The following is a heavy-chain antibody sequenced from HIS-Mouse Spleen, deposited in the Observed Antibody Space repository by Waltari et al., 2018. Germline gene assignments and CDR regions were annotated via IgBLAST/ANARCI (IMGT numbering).Heavy chain of an antibody. V-gene: IGHV3-74*01. D-gene: IGHD4-17*01. Sequence: EVQLVESGGGLVQPGGSLRLSCAASGFTFSSYWMHWVRQAPGKGLVGAYAIKREEENQSTAASGRGQFPMSKEKAKNTLYLQRNSLRARDTAVYYCARDWGGDYGDYVRAPEYFQHWGQGTLVTVSS. CDR1: GFTFSSYW. CDR3: ARDWGGDYGDYVRAPEYFQH. CDR2: IKREEENQ. J-gene: IGHJ1*01.